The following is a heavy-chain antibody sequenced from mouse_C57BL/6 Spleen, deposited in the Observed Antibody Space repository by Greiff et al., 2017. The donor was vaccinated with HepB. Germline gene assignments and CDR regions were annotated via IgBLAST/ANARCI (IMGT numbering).Heavy chain of an antibody. CDR2: IDPEDGET. CDR1: GFNIKDYY. Sequence: VQLQQSGAELVKPGASVKLSCTASGFNIKDYYMHWVKQRTEQGLAWIGRIDPEDGETNYAPKVQGKATITADTSSNTAYLQLSSLTSEDTAVYYWARRSTTVVATRRTYVDYWGQGTTLTGSS. J-gene: IGHJ2*01. V-gene: IGHV14-2*01. D-gene: IGHD1-1*01. CDR3: ARRSTTVVATRRTYVDY.